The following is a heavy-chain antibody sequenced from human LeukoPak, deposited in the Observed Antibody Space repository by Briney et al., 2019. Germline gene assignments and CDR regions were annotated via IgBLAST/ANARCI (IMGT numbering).Heavy chain of an antibody. Sequence: GASVKVSCKASGYTFTSYYMHWVRQAPGQGLEWMGIINPSGGDTRFAQKFQGRVIVTRDTSTNTVYMELSSLRSEDTAVYYCAREGDRQSQQWLASPSVYWGQGALVTVSS. CDR2: INPSGGDT. CDR1: GYTFTSYY. V-gene: IGHV1-46*01. D-gene: IGHD6-19*01. CDR3: AREGDRQSQQWLASPSVY. J-gene: IGHJ4*02.